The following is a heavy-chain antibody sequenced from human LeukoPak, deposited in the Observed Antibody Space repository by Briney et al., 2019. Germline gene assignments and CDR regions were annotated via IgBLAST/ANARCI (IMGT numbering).Heavy chain of an antibody. CDR1: GFTFSSYS. CDR3: ARAGGSTVSHSDY. V-gene: IGHV3-21*01. Sequence: GGSLRLSCAASGFTFSSYSMNWIRQAPGKGLEWVSSISSSTSYIYYADSVKGRFTISKDNAKNSLYLQMNSLRAEDTAVYYCARAGGSTVSHSDYWGQGTLVSVSS. D-gene: IGHD4-17*01. CDR2: ISSSTSYI. J-gene: IGHJ4*02.